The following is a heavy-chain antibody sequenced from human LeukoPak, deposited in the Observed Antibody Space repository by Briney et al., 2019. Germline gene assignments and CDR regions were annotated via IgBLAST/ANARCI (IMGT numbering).Heavy chain of an antibody. CDR3: ARGECTGGSCPEH. CDR2: IFTDGRS. Sequence: GGSLRLSCAASGFSVTDIYMTWVRQAPGKGLEGVAIIFTDGRSYYGDSVKGRFTISRDRSRNTLYLQLNSLRVEDTATYYCARGECTGGSCPEHWGQGTLVTVSS. V-gene: IGHV3-66*02. J-gene: IGHJ4*02. CDR1: GFSVTDIY. D-gene: IGHD2-15*01.